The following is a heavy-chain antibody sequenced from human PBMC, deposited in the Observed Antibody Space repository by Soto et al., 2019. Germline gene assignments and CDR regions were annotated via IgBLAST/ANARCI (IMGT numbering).Heavy chain of an antibody. D-gene: IGHD3-10*01. V-gene: IGHV1-18*01. CDR2: MNTYNGKT. CDR3: ARDRLTMAGTKCFDY. Sequence: QVQLVQSGGEVKKPGASVTVSCKASGYTFTAYGVSWIRQVPGQGHEWLGWMNTYNGKTDYAQKLQGRVTMTTVPSASTAYLDLRSLNSDDTAVYYCARDRLTMAGTKCFDYWGQGTLVTVSS. J-gene: IGHJ4*02. CDR1: GYTFTAYG.